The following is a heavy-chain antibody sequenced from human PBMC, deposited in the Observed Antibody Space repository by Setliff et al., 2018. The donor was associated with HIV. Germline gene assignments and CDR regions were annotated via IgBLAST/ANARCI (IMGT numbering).Heavy chain of an antibody. Sequence: GESLTISCKGSGYRFTSYWIGWVRQMPGKGLEWMGIIYPGDSDTRYSPSFRGQVTISADKSISIAYLQWSSLKASDTAMYYCARQSYCSSTSCYHDAFDIWGQGTMVTVSS. CDR3: ARQSYCSSTSCYHDAFDI. J-gene: IGHJ3*02. D-gene: IGHD2-2*01. CDR2: IYPGDSDT. V-gene: IGHV5-51*01. CDR1: GYRFTSYW.